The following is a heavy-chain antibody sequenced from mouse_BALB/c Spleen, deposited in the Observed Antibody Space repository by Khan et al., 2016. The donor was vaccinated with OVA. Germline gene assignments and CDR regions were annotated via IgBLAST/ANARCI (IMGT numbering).Heavy chain of an antibody. V-gene: IGHV1-4*01. CDR2: INPSNGYT. J-gene: IGHJ3*01. CDR3: VRDGAYHRNDGWFAY. D-gene: IGHD2-14*01. CDR1: GYTFISYT. Sequence: QVQLQQSGAELARPGASVKVSCKASGYTFISYTIHWIKKRPGQGLEWIGYINPSNGYTNYNQKFKDKATLTTDKSSTTAYLQLSSLTSDDSAVYNCVRDGAYHRNDGWFAYWGQGTLVTVSA.